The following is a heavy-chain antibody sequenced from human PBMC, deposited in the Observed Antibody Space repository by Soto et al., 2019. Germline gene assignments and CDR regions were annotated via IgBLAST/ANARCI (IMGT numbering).Heavy chain of an antibody. D-gene: IGHD2-2*01. Sequence: ASVKVSCKASGYTFTSYDINWVRQATGQGLEWMGWMNPNSGNTGYAQKFQGRVTMTRNTSISTAYMELSSLRSEDTAVYYCARGVGYCSSTSCTDAFDIWGQGTMVTVSS. CDR3: ARGVGYCSSTSCTDAFDI. CDR1: GYTFTSYD. V-gene: IGHV1-8*01. CDR2: MNPNSGNT. J-gene: IGHJ3*02.